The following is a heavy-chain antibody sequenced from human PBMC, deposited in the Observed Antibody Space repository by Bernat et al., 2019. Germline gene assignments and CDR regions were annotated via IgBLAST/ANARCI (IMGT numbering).Heavy chain of an antibody. D-gene: IGHD4-4*01. CDR1: GFTFSDFS. CDR2: ISRISSHI. J-gene: IGHJ5*02. CDR3: AGDPADSLTRNWFDP. Sequence: EMQLVESGGGLVKPGGSLRLSCTASGFTFSDFSMNWVRLAPGKGLEWLSYISRISSHIYYADSVKGRFTISRDNAKSTLYLQMNSLRADDTAVYYCAGDPADSLTRNWFDPWGQGTLVTVSS. V-gene: IGHV3-21*05.